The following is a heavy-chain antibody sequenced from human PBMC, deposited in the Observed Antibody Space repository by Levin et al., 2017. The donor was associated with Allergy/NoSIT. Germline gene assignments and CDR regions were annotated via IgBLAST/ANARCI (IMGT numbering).Heavy chain of an antibody. Sequence: PGGSLRLSCTASGFSPSTYGMNWVRQAPGKGLEWVSYISSSSRTISYADSVKGRFTISRDNAKNSVNRQMKSLREEDTAVYYCARDFQLWFGESRTEAFDVWGQGTMVTVS. J-gene: IGHJ3*01. V-gene: IGHV3-48*02. CDR3: ARDFQLWFGESRTEAFDV. CDR2: ISSSSRTI. CDR1: GFSPSTYG. D-gene: IGHD3-10*01.